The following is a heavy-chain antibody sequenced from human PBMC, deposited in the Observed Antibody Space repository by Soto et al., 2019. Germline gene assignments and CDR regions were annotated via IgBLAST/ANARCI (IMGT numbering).Heavy chain of an antibody. V-gene: IGHV4-59*08. CDR3: ARHGFGPLHGLVDV. J-gene: IGHJ6*02. CDR2: INYDGYS. D-gene: IGHD3-10*01. CDR1: GGSITNYY. Sequence: QVQLQESGPGLVKPSETLSLTCTVSGGSITNYYCSWFRQPPGKGLEWIGYINYDGYSAYNLSLMRRVTLSMEAANTQFSLMLESVTATDTAVYYCARHGFGPLHGLVDVWGPGTTVIVSS.